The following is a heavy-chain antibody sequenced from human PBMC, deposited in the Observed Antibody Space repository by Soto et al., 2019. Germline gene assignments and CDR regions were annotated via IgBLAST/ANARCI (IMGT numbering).Heavy chain of an antibody. CDR1: GCIFSNYD. V-gene: IGHV3-13*05. CDR2: IGTTGDP. Sequence: EVQLVESGGGLVQPGGSLRLSCAASGCIFSNYDMHWVRRPPGKGLEWLAAIGTTGDPYYPGSVKGRFTISRENARNSLYLQVDSLTVGDTAVYFCGRGNSGGYAEVDSWGQGTVVTVSS. D-gene: IGHD6-19*01. CDR3: GRGNSGGYAEVDS. J-gene: IGHJ4*02.